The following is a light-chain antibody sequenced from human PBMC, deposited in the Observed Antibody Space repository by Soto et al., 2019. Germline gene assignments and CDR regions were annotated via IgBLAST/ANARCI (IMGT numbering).Light chain of an antibody. V-gene: IGLV2-23*02. J-gene: IGLJ2*01. CDR2: EVS. Sequence: QSVLTQPASVSGSPGQSITISCTGTSSDVGSYNLVSWYQQYPGKAPKLMIYEVSKRPSGVSNRFSGSKSGNTASLTISGLQAEDEADYYCCSYAGSSTWGVFGGGTKLTVL. CDR1: SSDVGSYNL. CDR3: CSYAGSSTWGV.